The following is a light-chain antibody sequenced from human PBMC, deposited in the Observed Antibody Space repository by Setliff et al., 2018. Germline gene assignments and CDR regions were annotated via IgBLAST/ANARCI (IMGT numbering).Light chain of an antibody. CDR3: SSYAGSYIYV. CDR1: SSNIGAGHD. V-gene: IGLV1-40*01. CDR2: GNT. J-gene: IGLJ1*01. Sequence: QSVLTQPPSVSGAPGQRVTISCTGSSSNIGAGHDVHWYQQFPGTAPKLLIYGNTNRPSGVPDRYSASKSGTSASLTVSGLQAEDEADYYCSSYAGSYIYVFGTGTKV.